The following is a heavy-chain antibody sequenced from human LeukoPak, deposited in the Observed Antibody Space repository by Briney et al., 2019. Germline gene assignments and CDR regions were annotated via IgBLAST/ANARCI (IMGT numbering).Heavy chain of an antibody. V-gene: IGHV4-59*01. D-gene: IGHD6-13*01. J-gene: IGHJ4*02. CDR1: GGSISIYY. CDR2: IYYSGST. CDR3: ARVAAAGTRFDY. Sequence: SETLSLTCTVSGGSISIYYWSWIRQPPGKGLEWIGYIYYSGSTNYNPSLKSRVTISVDTSKNQFSLKLSSVTAADTAVYYCARVAAAGTRFDYWGQGTLVTVSS.